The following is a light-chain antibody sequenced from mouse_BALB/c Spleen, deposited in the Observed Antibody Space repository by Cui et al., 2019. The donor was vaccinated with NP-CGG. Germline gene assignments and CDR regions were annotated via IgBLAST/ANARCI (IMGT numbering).Light chain of an antibody. CDR3: ALWYSNHWV. J-gene: IGLJ1*01. CDR1: TGAVTTSNY. CDR2: GTN. Sequence: QAVVTQESAPTTSPGETVTLTCSSSTGAVTTSNYANWVQEKPDHLFTGLIGGTNNRVPGVPARFSGSLIGDKAALTITGAQTEDEAIYFCALWYSNHWVFGGGTKLTVL. V-gene: IGLV1*01.